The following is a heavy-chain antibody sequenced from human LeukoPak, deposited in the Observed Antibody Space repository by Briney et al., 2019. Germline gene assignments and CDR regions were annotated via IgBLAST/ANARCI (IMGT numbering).Heavy chain of an antibody. Sequence: GGSLRLSCAASGFSFSDAWISWVRQAPGKGLEWVALISYDESYRYYADSVKGRFTISRDNSKNTLYLQMNSLRADDTAVYYCARVQWELLYPDYWGQGTLVTVSS. CDR1: GFSFSDAW. J-gene: IGHJ4*02. D-gene: IGHD1-26*01. V-gene: IGHV3-30*03. CDR3: ARVQWELLYPDY. CDR2: ISYDESYR.